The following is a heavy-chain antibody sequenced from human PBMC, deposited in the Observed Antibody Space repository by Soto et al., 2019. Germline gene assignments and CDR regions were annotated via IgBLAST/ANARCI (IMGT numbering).Heavy chain of an antibody. CDR3: TTDPVTMIVVVPSSG. J-gene: IGHJ4*02. V-gene: IGHV3-15*01. Sequence: GGALRLSCAASGFTFSTAWMTWVRQAPGRGLEWVARIKTTSDGGTIHYAAPVKGRFTISRDDSKDTLFLQMNSLKTEDAAVYYCTTDPVTMIVVVPSSGWGQGTLVTVSS. CDR1: GFTFSTAW. CDR2: IKTTSDGGTI. D-gene: IGHD3-22*01.